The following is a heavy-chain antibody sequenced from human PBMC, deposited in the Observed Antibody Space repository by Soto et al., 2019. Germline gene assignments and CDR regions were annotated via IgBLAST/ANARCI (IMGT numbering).Heavy chain of an antibody. CDR1: GGTFSSYA. V-gene: IGHV1-69*13. Sequence: AAPVKVSCKASGGTFSSYAISWVRQAPGQGLEWMGGIIPIFGTANYTRKLQGSVTITEDESTSPAYMELSSLRSEDTAVYYCARDGHNSGHLRWGQGSLVTVSS. J-gene: IGHJ4*02. CDR2: IIPIFGTA. CDR3: ARDGHNSGHLR. D-gene: IGHD1-20*01.